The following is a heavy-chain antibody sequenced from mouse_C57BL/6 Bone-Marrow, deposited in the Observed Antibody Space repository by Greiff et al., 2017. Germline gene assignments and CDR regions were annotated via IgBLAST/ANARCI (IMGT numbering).Heavy chain of an antibody. D-gene: IGHD1-1*01. CDR1: GYTFTSYW. CDR2: IDPSDSYT. V-gene: IGHV1-59*01. Sequence: QVQLQQPGAELVRPGTSVKLSCKASGYTFTSYWMHWVKQRPGQGLEWIGVIDPSDSYTNYNQKFKGKATLTVDTSSSTAYMQLSSLTSEDSAVYYFAREDYGSGYWYFDVWGTGTTVTVSS. J-gene: IGHJ1*03. CDR3: AREDYGSGYWYFDV.